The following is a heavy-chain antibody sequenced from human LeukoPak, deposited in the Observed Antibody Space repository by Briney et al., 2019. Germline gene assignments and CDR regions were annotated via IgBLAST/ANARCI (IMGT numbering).Heavy chain of an antibody. CDR1: GYTFTAYY. Sequence: ASVTASCKASGYTFTAYYMHWVRQAPGQGLEWMGWINPNSGGTNYAQKFQGRVTMTRDTSISTAYMELSRLTSDDTAVYYCARDRYCSGGSCYRWFDPWGQGTLVTVSS. V-gene: IGHV1-2*02. J-gene: IGHJ5*02. CDR2: INPNSGGT. CDR3: ARDRYCSGGSCYRWFDP. D-gene: IGHD2-15*01.